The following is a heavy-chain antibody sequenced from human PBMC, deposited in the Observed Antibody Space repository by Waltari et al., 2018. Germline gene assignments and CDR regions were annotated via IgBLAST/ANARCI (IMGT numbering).Heavy chain of an antibody. CDR3: AREAPHGSSTSCPVGD. CDR2: IYYSGRT. CDR1: GGSISSSSYY. Sequence: QLQLQESGPGLVKPSETLSLTCTVSGGSISSSSYYWGWIRQPPGKGLEWIGSIYYSGRTDYNPTSKSGVTISVDTTKNQFSLKRSAVTAADTAVYYCAREAPHGSSTSCPVGDWGQGTLVTVSS. J-gene: IGHJ4*02. V-gene: IGHV4-39*07. D-gene: IGHD2-2*01.